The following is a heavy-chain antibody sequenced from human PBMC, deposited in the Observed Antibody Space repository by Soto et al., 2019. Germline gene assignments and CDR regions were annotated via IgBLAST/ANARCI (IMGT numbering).Heavy chain of an antibody. CDR2: INHSGST. V-gene: IGHV4-34*01. CDR1: GGSFSGYY. Sequence: SETLSLTCAVYGGSFSGYYWSWIRQPPGKGLEWIGEINHSGSTNYNPSLKSRVTISVDTSKNQFSLKLSSVTAADTAVYYCARVPKPYSSSPINWFDPWGQGTLVTVSS. J-gene: IGHJ5*02. D-gene: IGHD6-6*01. CDR3: ARVPKPYSSSPINWFDP.